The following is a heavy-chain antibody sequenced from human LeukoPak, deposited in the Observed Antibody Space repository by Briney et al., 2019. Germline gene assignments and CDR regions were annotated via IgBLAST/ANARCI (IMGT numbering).Heavy chain of an antibody. CDR3: ARVSEYYADAFHI. Sequence: GGSLRLSCAATGFTVSSNYRSWVRQAPGKGLEWVSVIYSGGSTYYADSVKGRFTISRDNSKNTLYLQMNSLRAEDTAVYYCARVSEYYADAFHIWGQGTMVTVSS. V-gene: IGHV3-66*01. CDR1: GFTVSSNY. J-gene: IGHJ3*02. CDR2: IYSGGST. D-gene: IGHD2/OR15-2a*01.